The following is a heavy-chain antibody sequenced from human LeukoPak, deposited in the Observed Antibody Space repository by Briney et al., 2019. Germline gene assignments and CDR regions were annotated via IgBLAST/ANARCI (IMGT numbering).Heavy chain of an antibody. D-gene: IGHD3-22*01. CDR1: GGSFSGYY. CDR2: INHSGST. V-gene: IGHV4-34*01. Sequence: SETLSLTCAVYGGSFSGYYWSWIRQPPGKGLEWIREINHSGSTNYNPSLKSRVTISVDTSKIQFSLKLSSVTAADTAVYYCARICDSSGYFSLDYWGQGTLVTVSS. CDR3: ARICDSSGYFSLDY. J-gene: IGHJ4*02.